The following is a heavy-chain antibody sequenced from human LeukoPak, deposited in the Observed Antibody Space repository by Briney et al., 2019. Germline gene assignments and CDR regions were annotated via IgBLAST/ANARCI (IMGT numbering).Heavy chain of an antibody. J-gene: IGHJ4*02. V-gene: IGHV4-30-4*01. CDR1: GGSISSGDYY. D-gene: IGHD4-23*01. CDR2: IYYSGST. Sequence: SQTLSLTCTVSGGSISSGDYYWSWIRQPPGKGLEWIGYIYYSGSTYYNPSLKSRVTISVDTSKNQFSLKLSSVTAADTAVYFCARAEDYGGNDYWGQGTLVTVSS. CDR3: ARAEDYGGNDY.